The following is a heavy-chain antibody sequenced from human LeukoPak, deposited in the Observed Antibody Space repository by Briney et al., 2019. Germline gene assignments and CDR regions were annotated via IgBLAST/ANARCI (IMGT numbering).Heavy chain of an antibody. D-gene: IGHD2-2*01. Sequence: GGSLRLSCAASGFTFSDYYMSWIRQAPGKGLEWVPYISSSGSTIYYADSVKGRFTISRDNAKNSLYLQMNSLRAEDTAGYYCARQGRVDSYASGEGGDYFDYWGQGTLVTVPS. CDR3: ARQGRVDSYASGEGGDYFDY. V-gene: IGHV3-11*01. CDR1: GFTFSDYY. CDR2: ISSSGSTI. J-gene: IGHJ4*02.